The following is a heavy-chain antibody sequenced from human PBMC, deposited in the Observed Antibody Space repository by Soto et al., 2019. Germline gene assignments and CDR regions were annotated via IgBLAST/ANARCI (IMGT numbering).Heavy chain of an antibody. V-gene: IGHV4-30-4*08. J-gene: IGHJ4*02. D-gene: IGHD2-15*01. Sequence: QVHLQESGPGLVKPLETLSLTCSVSGGSITIGDYYWTWIRQHPGKGLEWIAYMHYDGRTYYNPSLQSRTATSVDTSRNQFSLEVNSVTDADTAVYYCARRHSSSGGGFDFWGQGTLVTVSS. CDR1: GGSITIGDYY. CDR3: ARRHSSSGGGFDF. CDR2: MHYDGRT.